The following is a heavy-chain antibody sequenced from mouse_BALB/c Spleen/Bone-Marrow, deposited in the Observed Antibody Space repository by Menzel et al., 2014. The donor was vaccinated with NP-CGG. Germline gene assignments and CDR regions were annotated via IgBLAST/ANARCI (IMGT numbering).Heavy chain of an antibody. J-gene: IGHJ3*01. Sequence: QVQLKESGAELVKPGASVKLSCKASGYTFTSFSLYWVRQRPGQGLEWIGDINPRNGVTNFNERFKSKAKLTVDKSSSTAYMQRSRLTPEDSAIYYCSRVDGDEASWGQGPLVNV. V-gene: IGHV1S81*02. CDR1: GYTFTSFS. D-gene: IGHD3-3*01. CDR3: SRVDGDEAS. CDR2: INPRNGVT.